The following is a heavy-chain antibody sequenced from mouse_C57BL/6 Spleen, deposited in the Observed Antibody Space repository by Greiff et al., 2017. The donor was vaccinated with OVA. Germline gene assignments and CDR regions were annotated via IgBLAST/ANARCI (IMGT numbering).Heavy chain of an antibody. CDR2: IDPSDSYT. J-gene: IGHJ3*01. V-gene: IGHV1-69*01. Sequence: QVQLQQPGAELVMPGASVKLSCKASGYTFTSYWMHWVKQRPGQGLEWIGEIDPSDSYTNYNQKFKGKSTLTVDKSSSTAYMQLSSLTSEDSAVYYCAREGETGTFAYWGQGTLVTVSA. D-gene: IGHD4-1*01. CDR1: GYTFTSYW. CDR3: AREGETGTFAY.